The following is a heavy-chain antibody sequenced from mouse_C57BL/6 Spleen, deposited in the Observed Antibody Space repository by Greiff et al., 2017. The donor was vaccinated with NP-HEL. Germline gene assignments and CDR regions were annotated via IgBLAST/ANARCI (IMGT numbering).Heavy chain of an antibody. CDR1: GYSFTDSN. CDR2: INPNYGTT. Sequence: EVQLQESGPELVKPGASVKISCKASGYSFTDSNMNWVKQSNGKSLEWIGVINPNYGTTSYNQKFKGKATLTVDQSSSTAYMQLNSLTSEDAAVYDCAGRLRGYDAMDYWGQGTSVTVSS. V-gene: IGHV1-39*01. J-gene: IGHJ4*01. D-gene: IGHD2-4*01. CDR3: AGRLRGYDAMDY.